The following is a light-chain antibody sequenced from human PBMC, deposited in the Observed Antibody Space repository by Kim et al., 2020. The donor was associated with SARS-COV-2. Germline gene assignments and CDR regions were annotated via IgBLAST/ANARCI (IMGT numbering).Light chain of an antibody. V-gene: IGLV1-44*01. J-gene: IGLJ3*02. Sequence: GQRVTIPCSGSSSNIGDNTVNWYQQFPGAAPKLLIYSNSQRPSGVPDRFSGSKSGSSASLAISGLQSDDEADYYCAAWDDSLNGPVFGGGTQLTVL. CDR2: SNS. CDR1: SSNIGDNT. CDR3: AAWDDSLNGPV.